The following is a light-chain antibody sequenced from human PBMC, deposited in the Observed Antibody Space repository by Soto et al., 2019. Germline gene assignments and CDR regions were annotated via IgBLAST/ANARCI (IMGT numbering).Light chain of an antibody. CDR1: QSVSSY. CDR2: DAS. V-gene: IGKV3-11*01. Sequence: EIVWTQSPATLSLSPGERATLSCRASQSVSSYLAWYQQKPGQAPRLLIYDASNRATGIPARFSCSGSVTDFTLTISSIEPEDFAIYYWQQRSNWPPVTFCGGTKVEI. CDR3: QQRSNWPPVT. J-gene: IGKJ4*01.